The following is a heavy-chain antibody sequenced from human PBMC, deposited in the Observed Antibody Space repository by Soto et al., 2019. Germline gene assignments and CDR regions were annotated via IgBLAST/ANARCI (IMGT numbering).Heavy chain of an antibody. J-gene: IGHJ3*02. CDR2: IDPSDSYT. Sequence: PGESLESSCKGPGCRFTSYRISWVRQMPGKGLEWMGRIDPSDSYTNHSPSFQGHVTISADKSVSAAYLQWSSLKASDTAMYYCGRRGYVGYGGGDAFDIWGQGTMVTVSS. CDR3: GRRGYVGYGGGDAFDI. V-gene: IGHV5-10-1*01. D-gene: IGHD5-12*01. CDR1: GCRFTSYR.